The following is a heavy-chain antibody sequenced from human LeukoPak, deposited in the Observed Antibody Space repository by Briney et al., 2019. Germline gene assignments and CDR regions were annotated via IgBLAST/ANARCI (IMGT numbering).Heavy chain of an antibody. CDR1: GFTFRNYY. CDR3: ARGRGPTIFGVGQDYFDF. CDR2: ISSSGNTG. J-gene: IGHJ4*02. V-gene: IGHV3-11*04. D-gene: IGHD3-3*01. Sequence: GGSLRLSCEASGFTFRNYYMSWARQAPGKAPGWGSYISSSGNTGYYADSAKGRFTISRDNAKDSLFLQMGSLTADDTAVYYCARGRGPTIFGVGQDYFDFWGQGTLVTVSS.